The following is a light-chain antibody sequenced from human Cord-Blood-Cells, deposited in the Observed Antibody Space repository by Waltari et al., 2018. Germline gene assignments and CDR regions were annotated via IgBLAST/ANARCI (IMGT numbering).Light chain of an antibody. J-gene: IGKJ4*01. Sequence: DIVMTQSPLSLPITPGEPASISCRSSQSLLHSNGYNYLDWYLQKPGQSPQLLIYLGSNRASGVPDRFSGSGSGTDFTLKISRVEAEDVGVYYCQQYDNLPLTFGGGTKVEIK. CDR3: QQYDNLPLT. CDR1: QSLLHSNGYNY. V-gene: IGKV2-28*01. CDR2: LGS.